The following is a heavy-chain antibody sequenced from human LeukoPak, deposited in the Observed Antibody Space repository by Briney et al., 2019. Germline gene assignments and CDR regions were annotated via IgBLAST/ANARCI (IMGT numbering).Heavy chain of an antibody. CDR2: ISGSGGST. CDR1: GFTFSTYG. D-gene: IGHD1-26*01. J-gene: IGHJ4*02. CDR3: ASWGEGALDN. V-gene: IGHV3-23*01. Sequence: GGTLRLSCAASGFTFSTYGMTWVRQAPGKGLEWVSGISGSGGSTYYADSVKGRFTISRDNSKNTLYLQMNSLRVEDTGVYYCASWGEGALDNWGQGTLVTVSS.